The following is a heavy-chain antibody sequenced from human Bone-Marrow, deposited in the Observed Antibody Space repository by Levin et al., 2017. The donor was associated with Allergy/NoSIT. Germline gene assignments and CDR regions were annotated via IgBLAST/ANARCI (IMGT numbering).Heavy chain of an antibody. D-gene: IGHD3-16*01. CDR2: ISKDSYRK. Sequence: KTGGSLRLSCAASGFVFSDYYMSWVRQAPGKGLEWVAYISKDSYRKYYADSVRGRFTISRDNSENSLYLQMSSLTAADTAVYYCARDGGLIDYWGQGTLVTVSS. CDR1: GFVFSDYY. V-gene: IGHV3-11*01. CDR3: ARDGGLIDY. J-gene: IGHJ4*02.